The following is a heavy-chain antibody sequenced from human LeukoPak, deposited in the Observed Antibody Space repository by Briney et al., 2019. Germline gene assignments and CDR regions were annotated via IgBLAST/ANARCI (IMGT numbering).Heavy chain of an antibody. Sequence: GRSLRLSCAASGFTFSSYGMPWVRQAPGKGLEWVAVISYDGSNKYYADSVKGRFTISRDNSKNTLYLQMNSLRAEDTAVYYCAKDLARAFDIWGQGTMVTVSS. J-gene: IGHJ3*02. CDR3: AKDLARAFDI. V-gene: IGHV3-30*18. CDR2: ISYDGSNK. CDR1: GFTFSSYG.